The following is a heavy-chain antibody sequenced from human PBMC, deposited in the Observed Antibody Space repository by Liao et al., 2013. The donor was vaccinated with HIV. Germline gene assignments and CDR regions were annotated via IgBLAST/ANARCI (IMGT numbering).Heavy chain of an antibody. J-gene: IGHJ5*02. CDR3: ARDTTIRPWASQPLTWFDP. Sequence: QLQLQESGAGLVKPSQTLSLTCAVSGGAISSGGYSWNWIRQPPGKGLEWIGYIYHSGRSSYNPSLKSRVTISVDRSKNQFSLRLRSVTAADTAVYYCARDTTIRPWASQPLTWFDPWGQGTQVIVSS. D-gene: IGHD3-22*01. CDR2: IYHSGRS. CDR1: GGAISSGGYS. V-gene: IGHV4-30-2*01.